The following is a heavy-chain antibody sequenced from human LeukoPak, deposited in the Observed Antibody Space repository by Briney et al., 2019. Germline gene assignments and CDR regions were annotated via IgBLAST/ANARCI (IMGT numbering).Heavy chain of an antibody. CDR1: GGSFSGYY. J-gene: IGHJ6*03. CDR2: INHSGST. D-gene: IGHD6-19*01. CDR3: ARVLEQWLPFRYYYYMDV. Sequence: PSETLSLTCAVYGGSFSGYYWSWIRQPPGKGLEWIGEINHSGSTNYNPSLKGRVTISVDTSKNQFSLKLSSVTAADTAVYYCARVLEQWLPFRYYYYMDVWGKGTTVTVSS. V-gene: IGHV4-34*01.